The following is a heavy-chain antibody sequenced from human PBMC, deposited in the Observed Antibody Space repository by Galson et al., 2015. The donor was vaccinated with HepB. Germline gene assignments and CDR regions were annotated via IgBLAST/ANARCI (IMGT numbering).Heavy chain of an antibody. CDR3: ARDKQQLVRLLDY. CDR2: IKQDGSEK. J-gene: IGHJ4*02. CDR1: GFTFSSYW. Sequence: SLRLSCAASGFTFSSYWMSWVRQAPGKGLEWVANIKQDGSEKYYVDSVKGRFTISRDNAKNSLYLQMNSLRAEDTAVYYCARDKQQLVRLLDYWGQGTLVTVSS. V-gene: IGHV3-7*03. D-gene: IGHD6-13*01.